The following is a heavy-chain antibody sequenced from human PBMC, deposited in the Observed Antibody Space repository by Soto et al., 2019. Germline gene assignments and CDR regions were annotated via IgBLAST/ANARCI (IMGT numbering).Heavy chain of an antibody. J-gene: IGHJ4*02. Sequence: PSETLCLTCTISGSSISIYYSSWTRQSPRQGLEWIGYVYDNGRPYYSPSLKSRVTISADTSKNQISLKLTSATAADTAVYYCARGVGSSPPRYWGRGTLVTVSS. CDR3: ARGVGSSPPRY. V-gene: IGHV4-59*01. CDR2: VYDNGRP. D-gene: IGHD3-9*01. CDR1: GSSISIYY.